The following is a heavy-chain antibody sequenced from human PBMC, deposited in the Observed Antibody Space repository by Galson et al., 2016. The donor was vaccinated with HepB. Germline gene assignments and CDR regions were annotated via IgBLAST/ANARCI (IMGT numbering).Heavy chain of an antibody. Sequence: TLSLTCTVSGGSISSGNHYWNWVRQSPGKGLEYIGYTYYSGGTDYNPTLKGRVTISVDTAKSQFFLKLSSVTAADTAVYYCARDGLYWGQGALVTVSS. J-gene: IGHJ4*02. CDR3: ARDGLY. V-gene: IGHV4-30-4*01. CDR1: GGSISSGNHY. CDR2: TYYSGGT.